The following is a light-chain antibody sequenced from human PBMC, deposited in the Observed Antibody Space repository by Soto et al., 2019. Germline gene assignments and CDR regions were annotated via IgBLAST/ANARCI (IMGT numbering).Light chain of an antibody. CDR3: CAYSTGGTHV. CDR2: DVN. Sequence: QSALTQPASVSGSPGQSITFSCTGTSSDVGSYDYVSWHQQHPGKAPKLIIYDVNNRPSGVPSRFSGSKSGNTASLTISGLQTEDEADYYCCAYSTGGTHVFGTGTKLTVL. CDR1: SSDVGSYDY. J-gene: IGLJ1*01. V-gene: IGLV2-14*03.